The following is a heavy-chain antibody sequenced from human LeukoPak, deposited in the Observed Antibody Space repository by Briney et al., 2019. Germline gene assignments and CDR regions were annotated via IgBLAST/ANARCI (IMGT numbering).Heavy chain of an antibody. V-gene: IGHV1-8*01. CDR3: AGGYSYGYYYYYGMDV. Sequence: ASVKVSCKASGYTFTSYDINWVRQATGQGLEWMGWMNPNSGNTGYAQKFQVRVTMTRNTSISTAYMELSSLRSEDTAVYYCAGGYSYGYYYYYGMDVWGQGTTVTVSS. CDR1: GYTFTSYD. CDR2: MNPNSGNT. D-gene: IGHD5-18*01. J-gene: IGHJ6*02.